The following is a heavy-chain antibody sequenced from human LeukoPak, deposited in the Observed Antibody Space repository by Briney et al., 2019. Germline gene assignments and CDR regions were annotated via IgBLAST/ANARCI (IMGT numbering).Heavy chain of an antibody. CDR2: IYYSGST. J-gene: IGHJ5*02. CDR1: GGSISSYY. CDR3: ARPYDSSGYYYL. V-gene: IGHV4-59*08. Sequence: SETLSLTCTVSGGSISSYYWGWIRQPPGKGLEWIGYIYYSGSTNYNPSLKSRVTISVDTSKNQFSLKLSSVTAADTAVYYCARPYDSSGYYYLWGQGTLVTVSS. D-gene: IGHD3-22*01.